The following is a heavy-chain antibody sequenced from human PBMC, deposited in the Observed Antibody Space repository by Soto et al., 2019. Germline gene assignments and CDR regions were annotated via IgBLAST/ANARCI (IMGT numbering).Heavy chain of an antibody. CDR3: AREMAGLGGEYDY. CDR1: GYTFTKYG. Sequence: QVQLVQSGAEVKNPGASVKVSCKTSGYTFTKYGVGWVRQAPGQGLEWMGWISGSSGNANYAEKVQGRITLTTDTSTSTADIELRNLRSDDTAVYYCAREMAGLGGEYDYWGQGTLVTVAS. CDR2: ISGSSGNA. J-gene: IGHJ4*02. V-gene: IGHV1-18*01. D-gene: IGHD3-16*01.